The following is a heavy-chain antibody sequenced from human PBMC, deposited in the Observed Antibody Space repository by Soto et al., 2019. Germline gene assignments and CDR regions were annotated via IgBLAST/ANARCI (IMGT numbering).Heavy chain of an antibody. Sequence: SETLSLTCAVSGGSISSGGYSWSWIRQPPGKGLEWIGYIYHSGSTYYNPSLKSRVTISVDRSKNQFSLKLSSVTAADTAVYYCATYDYGDGGYFQHWGQGTLVTVSS. CDR2: IYHSGST. J-gene: IGHJ1*01. V-gene: IGHV4-30-2*01. D-gene: IGHD4-17*01. CDR1: GGSISSGGYS. CDR3: ATYDYGDGGYFQH.